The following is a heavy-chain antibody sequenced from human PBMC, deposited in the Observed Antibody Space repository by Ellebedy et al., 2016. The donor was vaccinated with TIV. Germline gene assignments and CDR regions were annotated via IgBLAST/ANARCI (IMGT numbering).Heavy chain of an antibody. CDR2: IIPIVEIT. V-gene: IGHV1-69*04. CDR3: ATGPPKWEVPLDLDS. CDR1: GGTLRSYG. J-gene: IGHJ4*02. D-gene: IGHD1-26*01. Sequence: AASVKVSCKAYGGTLRSYGISWVRQAPGLGLEWMGRIIPIVEITIYAQRFQDRVTISEDNFTNTDYMEMSSLRSEDTAMYYCATGPPKWEVPLDLDSWGQGTLVIVSS.